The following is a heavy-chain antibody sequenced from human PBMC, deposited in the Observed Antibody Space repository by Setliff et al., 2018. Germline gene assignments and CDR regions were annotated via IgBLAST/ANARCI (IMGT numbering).Heavy chain of an antibody. CDR1: GFSITNGYY. CDR3: ARLGGLLVATMPFDY. CDR2: IFQSGIT. V-gene: IGHV4-38-2*01. D-gene: IGHD5-12*01. J-gene: IGHJ4*02. Sequence: SETLSLTCAVSGFSITNGYYWGWIRQSPGRGLEWIANIFQSGITFYNPSLTSRVTMSLDTSTNQFSLKLRSVTAADTAVYYCARLGGLLVATMPFDYWGQGIPVTVSS.